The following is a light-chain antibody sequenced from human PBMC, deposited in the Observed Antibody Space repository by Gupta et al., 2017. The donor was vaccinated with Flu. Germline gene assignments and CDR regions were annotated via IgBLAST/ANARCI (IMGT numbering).Light chain of an antibody. V-gene: IGLV2-23*02. CDR3: CSYAGSNTFVL. CDR1: SSDVGTYNL. J-gene: IGLJ2*01. Sequence: QSALTQPAPVSGSPGQSITISCTGTSSDVGTYNLVSWYQHHPGKAPKLMIYDATKRPSGVSNRFSGSKSGNTASLTIXGXQAEDEXDYYCCSYAGSNTFVLFGGGTKLTVL. CDR2: DAT.